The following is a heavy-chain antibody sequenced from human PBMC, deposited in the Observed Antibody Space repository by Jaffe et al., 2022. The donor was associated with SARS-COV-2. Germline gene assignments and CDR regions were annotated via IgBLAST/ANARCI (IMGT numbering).Heavy chain of an antibody. Sequence: QVQLVQSGAEVKKPGASVKVSCKASGYTFTGYYMHWVRQAPGQGLEWMGWINPNSGGTNYAQKFQGRVTMTRDTSISTAYMELSRLRSDDTAVYYCARAQRRIAVAGTSWFDPWGQGTLVTVSS. CDR1: GYTFTGYY. CDR2: INPNSGGT. V-gene: IGHV1-2*02. J-gene: IGHJ5*02. D-gene: IGHD6-19*01. CDR3: ARAQRRIAVAGTSWFDP.